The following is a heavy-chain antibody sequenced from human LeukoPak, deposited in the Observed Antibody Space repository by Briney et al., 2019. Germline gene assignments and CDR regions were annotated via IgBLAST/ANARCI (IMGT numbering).Heavy chain of an antibody. CDR1: GFTFSSYG. CDR2: ISNDGSKK. CDR3: AKDRYSYAFEYSDS. V-gene: IGHV3-30*18. D-gene: IGHD5-18*01. Sequence: GGSLRLSCAASGFTFSSYGMHWVRQAPGKGLDWVAVISNDGSKKYYADSVKGRFTISRDNSKNTLSLQVSSLRTEDTTVYYCAKDRYSYAFEYSDSWGQGTLVTVSS. J-gene: IGHJ4*02.